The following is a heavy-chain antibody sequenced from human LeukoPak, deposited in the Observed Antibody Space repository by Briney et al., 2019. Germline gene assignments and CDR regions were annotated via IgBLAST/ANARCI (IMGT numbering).Heavy chain of an antibody. CDR2: IYHTGST. V-gene: IGHV4-59*01. Sequence: SETLSLTCSVSGGTITEYYWSWIRQPPGKGLEWIGYIYHTGSTNYNPSLKSRLTMSVDASRNQFSLKLVSVTAADTGVYYCARDRGTTGYYYLDSWGQGILVTVSS. CDR1: GGTITEYY. J-gene: IGHJ4*02. CDR3: ARDRGTTGYYYLDS. D-gene: IGHD1-26*01.